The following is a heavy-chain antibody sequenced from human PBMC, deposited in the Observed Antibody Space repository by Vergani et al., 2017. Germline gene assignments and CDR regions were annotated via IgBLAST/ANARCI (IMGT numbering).Heavy chain of an antibody. CDR1: GYTFSHYY. CDR2: INPSGGHT. Sequence: QVPVVQSGAEVKKSGASVKVSCKTSGYTFSHYYMHWVRQAPGQGLEWMGIINPSGGHTNYAQKFQGRVTMTRDTSTGTVYMELSSLRSEDTAIYYCARGDYCILTGFRYWGQGTLVTVAA. V-gene: IGHV1-46*03. CDR3: ARGDYCILTGFRY. D-gene: IGHD3-9*01. J-gene: IGHJ4*02.